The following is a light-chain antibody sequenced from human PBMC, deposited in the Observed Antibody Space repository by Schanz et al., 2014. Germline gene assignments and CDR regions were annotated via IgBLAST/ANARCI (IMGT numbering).Light chain of an antibody. CDR3: QHCTDTVT. CDR1: QSLSGGY. CDR2: DTS. J-gene: IGKJ2*01. V-gene: IGKV3-11*01. Sequence: EIVMTQSPATLSLSPGDSATLSCRASQSLSGGYLAWYRQKPGQPPRLLIFDTSNRATGIPARFRGSASGTDFTLTISSLEPEDFAVYYCQHCTDTVTFGQGTNLQIK.